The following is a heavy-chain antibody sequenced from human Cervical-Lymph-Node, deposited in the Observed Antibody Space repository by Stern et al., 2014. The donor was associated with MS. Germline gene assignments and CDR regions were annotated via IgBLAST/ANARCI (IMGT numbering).Heavy chain of an antibody. CDR1: GFTFSNHA. J-gene: IGHJ4*02. V-gene: IGHV3-23*04. D-gene: IGHD2-8*01. Sequence: EDQLVESGGGLVQPGGSLRLSCAASGFTFSNHAMTWVRQAPGKGLEWVSAIISSGGGTYYADSVKGRFTISRDNSKNTLYLQMNSLRAEDTAVYYCAASYNGLRWGQGTLVTVSS. CDR3: AASYNGLR. CDR2: IISSGGGT.